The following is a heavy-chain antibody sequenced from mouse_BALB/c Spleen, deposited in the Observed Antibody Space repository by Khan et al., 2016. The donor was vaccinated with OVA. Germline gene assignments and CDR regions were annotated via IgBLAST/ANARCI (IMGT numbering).Heavy chain of an antibody. Sequence: EVELVESGGGLVQPGGSRKLSCAASGFTFSDYGMAWVRQAPGKGPEWVAFISDLAYTIYSADTVTGRFTISRENAKNTLYLEMSSLRSEDTAIYYCARGGGTAPFAYWGLGTLVTVSA. D-gene: IGHD1-2*01. CDR1: GFTFSDYG. CDR3: ARGGGTAPFAY. V-gene: IGHV5-15*02. CDR2: ISDLAYTI. J-gene: IGHJ3*01.